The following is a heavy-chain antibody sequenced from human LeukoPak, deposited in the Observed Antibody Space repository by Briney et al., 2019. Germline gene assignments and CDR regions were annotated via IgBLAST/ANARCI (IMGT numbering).Heavy chain of an antibody. D-gene: IGHD3-3*01. J-gene: IGHJ4*02. CDR2: IRYDGSNK. Sequence: GGSLRLSCAASGFTFSSYGMHWVRQAPGKGLEWVAFIRYDGSNKYYADSVKGRFTISRDNSKNTLYLQMNSLRAEDTAVYYCAKDAPSITIFGVVSEYWGQGTLVTVSS. CDR1: GFTFSSYG. V-gene: IGHV3-30*02. CDR3: AKDAPSITIFGVVSEY.